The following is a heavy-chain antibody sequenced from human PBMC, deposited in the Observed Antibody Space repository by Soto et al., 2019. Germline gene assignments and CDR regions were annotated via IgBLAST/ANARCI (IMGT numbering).Heavy chain of an antibody. J-gene: IGHJ4*02. D-gene: IGHD6-19*01. CDR2: TSFDGSSG. CDR1: GFTFSSSG. V-gene: IGHV3-30*18. CDR3: AKSPPAVAGYFDY. Sequence: SLRLSCAASGFTFSSSGMHWVRQAPGKGLEWVAVTSFDGSSGYYADSVRGRFTISRDNSNNTLYLQMNSLRAEDTAVYYCAKSPPAVAGYFDYWGQGTLVTSPQ.